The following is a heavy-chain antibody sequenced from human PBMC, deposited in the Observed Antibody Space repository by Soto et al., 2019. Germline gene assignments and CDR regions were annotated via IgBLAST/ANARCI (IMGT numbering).Heavy chain of an antibody. CDR2: IYDSESA. Sequence: QVQLQESGPGLVKASQTLSLICSVSGESISSGGYYWSWIRHHPGKGLEWIGYIYDSESAYYNPSLKSRVTISMDTSKNHFAMKLRSVTAEDTAVYYCARASSSSSAADYWGQGTLITVSS. D-gene: IGHD6-6*01. J-gene: IGHJ4*02. CDR1: GESISSGGYY. V-gene: IGHV4-31*03. CDR3: ARASSSSSAADY.